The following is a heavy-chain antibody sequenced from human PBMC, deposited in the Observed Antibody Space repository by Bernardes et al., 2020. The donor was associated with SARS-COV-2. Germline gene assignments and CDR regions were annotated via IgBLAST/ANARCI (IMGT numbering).Heavy chain of an antibody. CDR3: ARESVTTPYYYGMDV. Sequence: QIPSLTCTFSCGSISSYYWSWILPPPGKGLEWIGYIYYSGSTNYNPSLKSRVTISVDTSKNQFSLKLSSVTAADTAVYYCARESVTTPYYYGMDVWGQGTTVTVSS. CDR2: IYYSGST. D-gene: IGHD4-4*01. V-gene: IGHV4-59*01. CDR1: CGSISSYY. J-gene: IGHJ6*02.